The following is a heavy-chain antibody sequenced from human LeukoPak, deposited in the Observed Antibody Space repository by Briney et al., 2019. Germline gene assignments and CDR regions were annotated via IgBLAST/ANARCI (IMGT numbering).Heavy chain of an antibody. J-gene: IGHJ6*03. V-gene: IGHV1-8*03. CDR3: ARDAGSSTSSDMDV. CDR1: GGTFTSYD. CDR2: MNPNSGNT. Sequence: ASVKVSCKASGGTFTSYDINWVRQATGQGLEWMGWMNPNSGNTGYAQKFQGRVTITRNTSISTAYMELSSLRSEDTAVYYCARDAGSSTSSDMDVWGKGTTVTVSS. D-gene: IGHD2-2*01.